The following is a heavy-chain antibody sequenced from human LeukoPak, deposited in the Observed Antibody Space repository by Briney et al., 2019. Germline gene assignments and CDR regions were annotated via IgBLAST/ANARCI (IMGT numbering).Heavy chain of an antibody. D-gene: IGHD1-26*01. CDR3: AKWDRVLDAFDI. CDR2: ISGSGGST. J-gene: IGHJ3*02. CDR1: GYTFSSYA. Sequence: GGSLRLSCAASGYTFSSYAMSWVRQAPGKGLEWVSVISGSGGSTCYADSVKGRFTISRDNSKNTLYLQMNSLRAEDTAVYYCAKWDRVLDAFDIWGQGTMVTVSS. V-gene: IGHV3-23*01.